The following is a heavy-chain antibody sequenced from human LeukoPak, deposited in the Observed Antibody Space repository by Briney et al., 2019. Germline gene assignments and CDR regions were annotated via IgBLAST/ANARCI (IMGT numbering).Heavy chain of an antibody. CDR2: INHSGST. D-gene: IGHD3-10*01. CDR3: ARNQRAMVRGALDH. Sequence: PSETLSLTCAVYGGSFSGYYWSWIRQPPGKGLEWIGEINHSGSTNYNPSLKSRVTISVDTSKNQFSLKLSSVTAADTAVYYCARNQRAMVRGALDHWGQGTLVTVSS. V-gene: IGHV4-34*01. J-gene: IGHJ4*02. CDR1: GGSFSGYY.